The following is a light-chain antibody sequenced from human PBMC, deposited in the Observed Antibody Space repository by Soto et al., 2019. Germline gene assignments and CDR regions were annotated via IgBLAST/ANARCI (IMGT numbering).Light chain of an antibody. Sequence: DIQMTQSPSTLSGSVGDRVTITCRASQTISSWLAWYQQKPGKAPKLLIYKASTLKSGVPSRFSGSGSGTEFTLPISSRQPDDFETYYCQHYNSYSEAFGQGTKVELK. CDR1: QTISSW. CDR3: QHYNSYSEA. CDR2: KAS. V-gene: IGKV1-5*03. J-gene: IGKJ1*01.